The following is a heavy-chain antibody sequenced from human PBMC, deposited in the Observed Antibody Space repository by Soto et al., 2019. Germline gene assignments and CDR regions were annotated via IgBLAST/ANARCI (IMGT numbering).Heavy chain of an antibody. J-gene: IGHJ6*02. D-gene: IGHD6-6*01. V-gene: IGHV3-30*18. CDR2: ISYDGSNK. Sequence: GGSLRLSCAASGFTFSSYGMHWVRQAPGKGLEWVAVISYDGSNKYYADSVKGRFTISRDNSKNTLYLQMNSLRAEDTAVYYCAKDLEYSSSSAYYGMDVWGQGTTVTVSS. CDR1: GFTFSSYG. CDR3: AKDLEYSSSSAYYGMDV.